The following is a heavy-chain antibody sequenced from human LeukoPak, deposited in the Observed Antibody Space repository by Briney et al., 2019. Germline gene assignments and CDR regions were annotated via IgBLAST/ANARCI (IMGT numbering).Heavy chain of an antibody. CDR3: AKDPSMVRGVMLANYFDY. CDR2: ISYDGSNK. Sequence: PGRSLRLSCAASGFTFSSYGMHWVRQAPGKGLEWVAVISYDGSNKYYAGPVKGRFTISRDNSKNTQYLQMNTLRAEDTAVYYCAKDPSMVRGVMLANYFDYWGQGTLVTVSS. CDR1: GFTFSSYG. D-gene: IGHD3-10*01. V-gene: IGHV3-30*18. J-gene: IGHJ4*02.